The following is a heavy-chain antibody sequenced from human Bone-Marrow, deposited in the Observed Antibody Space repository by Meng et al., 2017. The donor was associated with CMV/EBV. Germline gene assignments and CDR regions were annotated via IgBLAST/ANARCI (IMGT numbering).Heavy chain of an antibody. D-gene: IGHD5-18*01. V-gene: IGHV3-74*01. Sequence: GESLKISCAASGFTFSSYWMHWVRQAPGKGLVWVSRINSDGSSTSYADSVKGRFTISRDNAKNTLYLQMNSLRAEDTAVYYCASVDTATNDYYYYGRDGWGQGHTVTGSS. CDR2: INSDGSST. CDR1: GFTFSSYW. J-gene: IGHJ6*02. CDR3: ASVDTATNDYYYYGRDG.